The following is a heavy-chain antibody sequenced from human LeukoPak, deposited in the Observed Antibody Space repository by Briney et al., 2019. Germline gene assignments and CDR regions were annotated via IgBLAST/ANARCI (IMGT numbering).Heavy chain of an antibody. Sequence: GGSLRLSCTGSGFTFTDHNMDWVRQAPGKGLEWVGRITSKADSYTTEYATSVKSRFTVSGNTLKNSLYLQMNSLKTEDTAVYYCTRSPLHVGHHDYWGQGTLVTVSS. CDR3: TRSPLHVGHHDY. CDR2: ITSKADSYTT. CDR1: GFTFTDHN. V-gene: IGHV3-72*01. J-gene: IGHJ4*02. D-gene: IGHD1-26*01.